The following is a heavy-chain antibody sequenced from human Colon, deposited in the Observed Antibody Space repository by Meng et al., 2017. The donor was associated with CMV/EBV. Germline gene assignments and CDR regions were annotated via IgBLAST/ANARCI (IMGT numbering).Heavy chain of an antibody. CDR3: ARDQIANNYYYSGMDV. D-gene: IGHD2-21*01. CDR1: GYTFTSYD. CDR2: IIPIFDKP. Sequence: SVKVSCKASGYTFTSYDINWVRQATGQGLEWMGRIIPIFDKPTYAPEFQGRVTITADESTSTAYMDLSSLRSEDTAIYYCARDQIANNYYYSGMDVWGQGTTVTVSS. V-gene: IGHV1-69*13. J-gene: IGHJ6*02.